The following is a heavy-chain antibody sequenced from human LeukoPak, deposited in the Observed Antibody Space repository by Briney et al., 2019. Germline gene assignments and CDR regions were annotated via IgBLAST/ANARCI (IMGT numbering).Heavy chain of an antibody. V-gene: IGHV3-21*01. D-gene: IGHD6-13*01. CDR3: ARDRGAAAHY. CDR2: ISSSSSYI. CDR1: GFTFSSYS. J-gene: IGHJ4*02. Sequence: GGSLRLSCAASGFTFSSYSMNWVRQAPGKGLEWVSSISSSSSYIYYADSVKGRFTISRDNAKNLLYLQMNSLRAEDTAVYYCARDRGAAAHYWGQGTLVTVSS.